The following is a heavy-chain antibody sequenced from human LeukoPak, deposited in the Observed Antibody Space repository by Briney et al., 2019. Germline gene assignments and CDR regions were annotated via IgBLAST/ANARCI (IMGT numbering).Heavy chain of an antibody. Sequence: TGGSLRLSCAASGITFSNYGMGWVRQAPGKGLDWVSALSASGDRTYYADSVKGRFTISRDNSKNTLYLQMSSLRAEDMAVYYCAKESGTYRPFDYWGQGTLVTVSS. CDR3: AKESGTYRPFDY. CDR1: GITFSNYG. V-gene: IGHV3-23*01. J-gene: IGHJ4*02. CDR2: LSASGDRT. D-gene: IGHD3-16*02.